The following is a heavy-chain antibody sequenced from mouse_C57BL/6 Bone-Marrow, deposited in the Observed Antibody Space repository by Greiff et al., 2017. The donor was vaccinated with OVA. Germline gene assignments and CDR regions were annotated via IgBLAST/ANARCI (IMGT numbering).Heavy chain of an antibody. V-gene: IGHV2-2*01. CDR3: ARNKEYGSRFLFDY. Sequence: QVQLKQSGPGLVQPSQCLSITCTVSGFSLTSYGVHWVRQSPGKGLEWMGVIWSGGSTAYNAAFISRLGICTDNSKSHVFFKMNSLQADDKAISYCARNKEYGSRFLFDYWGQGTTLTVSA. J-gene: IGHJ2*01. CDR2: IWSGGST. D-gene: IGHD1-1*01. CDR1: GFSLTSYG.